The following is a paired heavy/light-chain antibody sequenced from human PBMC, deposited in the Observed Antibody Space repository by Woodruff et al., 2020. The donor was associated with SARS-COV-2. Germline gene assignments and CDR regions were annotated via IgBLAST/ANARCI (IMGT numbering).Heavy chain of an antibody. CDR1: GFRFSDCG. CDR2: ISFDGRNT. V-gene: IGHV3-30*18. CDR3: AKDQRDYNYYYYIDV. J-gene: IGHJ6*03. Sequence: QVQLVESGGGVVQPGRSLRLSCAASGFRFSDCGMHWVRQAPGRGLEWVAIISFDGRNTHYAASVKGRFTISRDNSENTVDLQMSSLRAEDSAVYYCAKDQRDYNYYYYIDVWGKGTTVTVSS.
Light chain of an antibody. CDR2: GAS. V-gene: IGKV3-15*01. Sequence: EIEMTQSPATLSVSPGERATLSCRASDSLRSTLAWFQQKPGQAPRLLIYGASSRATGVPARFSGSGSGTEFTLTISNLQSEDAAVYYCQQYGDWPLITFGQGTRLEI. J-gene: IGKJ5*01. CDR1: DSLRST. CDR3: QQYGDWPLIT.